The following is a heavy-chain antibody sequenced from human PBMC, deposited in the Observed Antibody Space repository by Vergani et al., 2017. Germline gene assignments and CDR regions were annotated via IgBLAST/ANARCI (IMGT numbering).Heavy chain of an antibody. J-gene: IGHJ5*02. V-gene: IGHV1-2*02. D-gene: IGHD3-10*01. CDR3: ARTVALWFGETKDGGWFDP. CDR2: INPNSGGT. CDR1: GYTFTGYY. Sequence: QVQLVQSGAEVKKPGASVKVSCKASGYTFTGYYMHWVRQAPGQGLEWMGWINPNSGGTNYAQKFQGRVTMTRDTSISTAYMELSRLRSDDTAVYYCARTVALWFGETKDGGWFDPWGQGTLVTVTS.